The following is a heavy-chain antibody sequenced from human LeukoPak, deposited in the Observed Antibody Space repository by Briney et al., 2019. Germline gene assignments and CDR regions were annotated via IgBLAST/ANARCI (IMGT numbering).Heavy chain of an antibody. Sequence: GGSLRLSCAVSGFTVSSAYMSWVRQAPEGKGLEWVSVIYSDGSTYYADSVKGRFTISRDNSKNMLYLQMNSLRAEDTAVYYCARPLSGYCSSTSCYRKSHAFDNWGQGTMVTVSS. CDR2: IYSDGST. CDR1: GFTVSSAY. CDR3: ARPLSGYCSSTSCYRKSHAFDN. D-gene: IGHD2-2*01. V-gene: IGHV3-66*04. J-gene: IGHJ3*02.